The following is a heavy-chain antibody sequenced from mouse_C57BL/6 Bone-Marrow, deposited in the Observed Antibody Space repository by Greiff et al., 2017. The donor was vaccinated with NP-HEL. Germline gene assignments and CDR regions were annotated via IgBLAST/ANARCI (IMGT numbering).Heavy chain of an antibody. V-gene: IGHV1-82*01. CDR3: ADGYYTFF. CDR1: GYAFSSSW. D-gene: IGHD2-3*01. J-gene: IGHJ3*01. CDR2: IYPGDGDT. Sequence: QVQLQQSGPELVKPGASVKISCKASGYAFSSSWMNWVKQRPGEGLEWIGRIYPGDGDTNYNGKFKGKATLTADKSSSTAYMQLSSLTSEDSAVYFCADGYYTFFWGQGTLVTVSA.